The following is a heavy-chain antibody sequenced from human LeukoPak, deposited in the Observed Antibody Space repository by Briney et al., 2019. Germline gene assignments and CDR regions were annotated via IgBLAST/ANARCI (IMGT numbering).Heavy chain of an antibody. D-gene: IGHD6-13*01. J-gene: IGHJ3*02. V-gene: IGHV4-39*07. CDR1: GGSISSSSYY. Sequence: PSETLSLTCTVSGGSISSSSYYWGWIRQPPGKGLEWIGSIYYSGSTYYNPSLKSRVTISVDTSKNQFSLKLSSVTAADTAVYYCASPHQTSYSSSWSYAFDIWGQGTMVTVSS. CDR2: IYYSGST. CDR3: ASPHQTSYSSSWSYAFDI.